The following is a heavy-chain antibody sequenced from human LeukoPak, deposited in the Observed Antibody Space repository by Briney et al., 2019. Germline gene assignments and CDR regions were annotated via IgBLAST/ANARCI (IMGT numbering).Heavy chain of an antibody. Sequence: AETLSLTCTLSCVSFRVFYYWGWILQPPGKGLEWIGRIYTRASTNYNPSLKSRVTRSVDTSKNQFSMKLRYVTAADTDVYYCARGGSGEEYYYDSSGYYYALDYWGQGTLVTVSS. V-gene: IGHV4-38-2*02. D-gene: IGHD3-22*01. CDR3: ARGGSGEEYYYDSSGYYYALDY. CDR1: CVSFRVFYY. J-gene: IGHJ4*02. CDR2: IYTRAST.